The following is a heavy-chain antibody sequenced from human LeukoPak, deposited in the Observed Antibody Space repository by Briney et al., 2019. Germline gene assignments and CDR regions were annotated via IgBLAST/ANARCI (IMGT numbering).Heavy chain of an antibody. J-gene: IGHJ4*02. CDR2: IKQDGSEK. V-gene: IGHV3-7*01. CDR1: GLTFSDYW. CDR3: ARGSYSSSSPVAY. Sequence: GGSLRLSCAVTGLTFSDYWMSWVRQAPGKGLEWVANIKQDGSEKYYVDSVKGRFTISRDNAKNSLYLQMNSLRAEDTAVYYCARGSYSSSSPVAYWGQGTLVTVSS. D-gene: IGHD6-13*01.